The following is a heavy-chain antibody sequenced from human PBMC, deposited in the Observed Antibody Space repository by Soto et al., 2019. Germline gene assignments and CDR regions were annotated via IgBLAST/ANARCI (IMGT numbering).Heavy chain of an antibody. D-gene: IGHD6-6*01. Sequence: PGGSLRLSCAASGFTFSSYAIHWVRQASGKGLEWVAIDSYDGSNKFYADSVKGRFTVSRDNSKNTLNLQMNSLRAEDTGVYYCARSIASQNYYYYGMDVWGQGTTVTVSS. CDR2: DSYDGSNK. J-gene: IGHJ6*02. CDR3: ARSIASQNYYYYGMDV. V-gene: IGHV3-30-3*01. CDR1: GFTFSSYA.